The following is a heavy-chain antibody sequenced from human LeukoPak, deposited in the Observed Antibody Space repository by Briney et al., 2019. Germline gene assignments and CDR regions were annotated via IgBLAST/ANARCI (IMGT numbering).Heavy chain of an antibody. CDR1: GGSISSISSNN. CDR2: IHYSGST. CDR3: ARVRTGYNYGFRDY. J-gene: IGHJ4*02. Sequence: PSETLSLTCAVSGGSISSISSNNWAWIRPPPGNGLELIAAIHYSGSTYYNPSFMSRVTISVDTSKNQFSLKLSSVTAADTAVYYCARVRTGYNYGFRDYWGQGTLVTVSS. D-gene: IGHD5-24*01. V-gene: IGHV4-39*07.